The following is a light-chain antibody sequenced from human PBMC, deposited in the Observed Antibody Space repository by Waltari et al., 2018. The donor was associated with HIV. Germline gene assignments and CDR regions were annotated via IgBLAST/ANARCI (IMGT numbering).Light chain of an antibody. V-gene: IGLV3-25*03. Sequence: SYELTQPPSVSVSPGQTAGITCSGDVLSKKYTNWYHQKPGQAPVMVIYRGTERPSGIPGRFSGSNSGTTVTLTIAGVQAEDEADYYCQSADNSGTHVVFGGGTRLTVL. CDR2: RGT. CDR1: VLSKKY. J-gene: IGLJ3*02. CDR3: QSADNSGTHVV.